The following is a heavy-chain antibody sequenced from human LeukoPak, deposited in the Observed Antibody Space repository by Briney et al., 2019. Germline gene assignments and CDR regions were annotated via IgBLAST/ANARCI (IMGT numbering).Heavy chain of an antibody. Sequence: PGGSLRLSCAASGFTFSSYWMGWVRQAPGKGPEWVANIKQDGSGEFYVDSVKGRFTISRDNAKNSLYLQMNSLRAGDTAVYYCARDEYGDYRYWGQGTLVTVSS. CDR2: IKQDGSGE. D-gene: IGHD4-17*01. CDR1: GFTFSSYW. J-gene: IGHJ4*02. V-gene: IGHV3-7*01. CDR3: ARDEYGDYRY.